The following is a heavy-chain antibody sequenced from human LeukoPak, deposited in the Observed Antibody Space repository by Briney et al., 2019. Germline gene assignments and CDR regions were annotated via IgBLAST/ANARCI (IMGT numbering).Heavy chain of an antibody. CDR3: ARVGETIFGAFDI. CDR1: GFTFSSYG. Sequence: PGRSLRLSCAASGFTFSSYGMHWVRQAPGKGLEWVAVIWYDGSNKYYADSVKGRFTISRDNSKNTLYLQMNSLRAEDTAVYYCARVGETIFGAFDIWGRGTMVTVSS. V-gene: IGHV3-33*01. CDR2: IWYDGSNK. D-gene: IGHD3-3*01. J-gene: IGHJ3*02.